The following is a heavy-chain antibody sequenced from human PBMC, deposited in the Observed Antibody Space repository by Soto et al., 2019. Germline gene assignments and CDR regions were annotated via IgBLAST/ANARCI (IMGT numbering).Heavy chain of an antibody. D-gene: IGHD2-15*01. V-gene: IGHV3-23*01. CDR1: GFTFRSYA. CDR2: VSIGGST. J-gene: IGHJ4*02. CDR3: AKRRGAGGHFDY. Sequence: GAPRLSCAASGFTFRSYAMGWVRQGPGKGLEWVAVVSIGGSTHYADSVRGRFTISRDNSKNTLSLQMNSLTAEDTAVYFCAKRRGAGGHFDYPGQGALVTVSS.